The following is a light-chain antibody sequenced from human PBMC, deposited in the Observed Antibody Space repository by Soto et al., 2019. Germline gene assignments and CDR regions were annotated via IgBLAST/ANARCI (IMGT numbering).Light chain of an antibody. CDR1: RSDVGGYNY. CDR3: SSYTSSTTYVV. J-gene: IGLJ2*01. CDR2: EVS. V-gene: IGLV2-14*01. Sequence: QSALTQPASLSGSPGQSITISCTGSRSDVGGYNYVSWYQQHPGKVPKLMIYEVSHRPSGISNRFSGSKSGNTAALTISGLQAEDEADYYCSSYTSSTTYVVFGGGTKLTVL.